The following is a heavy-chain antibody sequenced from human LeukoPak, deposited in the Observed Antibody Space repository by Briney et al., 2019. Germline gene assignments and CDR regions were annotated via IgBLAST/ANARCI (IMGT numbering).Heavy chain of an antibody. CDR3: ASTRTYYYDSSGQPRSDDAFDI. J-gene: IGHJ3*02. Sequence: GESLKISCKGSGYGFTSYWIAWVRQMPGKGLEWMGIIYPGDSDTRYSPSFQGQVTISADKSISTAYLQWSSLKASDTAMYYCASTRTYYYDSSGQPRSDDAFDIWGQGTMVTVSS. D-gene: IGHD3-22*01. V-gene: IGHV5-51*01. CDR1: GYGFTSYW. CDR2: IYPGDSDT.